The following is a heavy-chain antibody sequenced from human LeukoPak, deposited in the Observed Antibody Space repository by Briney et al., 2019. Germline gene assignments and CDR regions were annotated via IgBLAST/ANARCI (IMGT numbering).Heavy chain of an antibody. CDR2: ISYDGSNK. CDR3: TRTLGYCSSTSCYDYYY. Sequence: GRSPRLSCAASGFTLSSYAMHWVRQAPGKGLEWVAVISYDGSNKYYADSVKGRFTISRDNSKNTLYLQMNSLRVEDTAVYYCTRTLGYCSSTSCYDYYYWGQGTLVTVSS. D-gene: IGHD2-2*01. V-gene: IGHV3-30-3*01. CDR1: GFTLSSYA. J-gene: IGHJ4*02.